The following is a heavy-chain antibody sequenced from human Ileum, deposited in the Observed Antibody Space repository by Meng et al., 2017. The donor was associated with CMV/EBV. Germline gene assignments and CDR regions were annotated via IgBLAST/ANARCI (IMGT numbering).Heavy chain of an antibody. Sequence: GESLKISCAASGFTFSVYWMNWARQAPGKGLEWVANIKPDGIDRYYVDSVKGRFTISRDNAKNSVYLQMNSLTAEDTAMYYCGRGDPDYWGQGTLVTSPQ. CDR3: GRGDPDY. CDR2: IKPDGIDR. J-gene: IGHJ4*02. CDR1: GFTFSVYW. V-gene: IGHV3-7*01.